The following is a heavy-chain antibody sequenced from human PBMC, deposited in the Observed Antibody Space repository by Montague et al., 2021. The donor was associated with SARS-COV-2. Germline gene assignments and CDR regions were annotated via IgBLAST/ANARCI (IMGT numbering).Heavy chain of an antibody. D-gene: IGHD6-13*01. CDR3: ARMGSSWYVRYYYYYGMDV. V-gene: IGHV3-7*01. CDR1: GFPFSSYW. Sequence: SLSLSCAASGFPFSSYWMSWVRQAPGKGLEWVANIKQDGSEKYYVDSVKGRFTISRDNAKNSLYLQMNSLRAEDTAVYYCARMGSSWYVRYYYYYGMDVWGQGTTVTVSS. J-gene: IGHJ6*02. CDR2: IKQDGSEK.